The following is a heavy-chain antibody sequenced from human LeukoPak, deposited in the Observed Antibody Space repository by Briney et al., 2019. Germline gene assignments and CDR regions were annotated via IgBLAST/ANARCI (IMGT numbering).Heavy chain of an antibody. CDR3: ARRGASIVGALTRREYAFDI. D-gene: IGHD1-26*01. Sequence: ASVKVSCKTSGYTFTSYDINWVRQATGQGLEWMGWMNPNSGNTGYAQKFQGRVTMTRNTSISTVYMELSSLRSEDTAVYYCARRGASIVGALTRREYAFDIWGQGTMVTVSS. CDR1: GYTFTSYD. J-gene: IGHJ3*02. CDR2: MNPNSGNT. V-gene: IGHV1-8*01.